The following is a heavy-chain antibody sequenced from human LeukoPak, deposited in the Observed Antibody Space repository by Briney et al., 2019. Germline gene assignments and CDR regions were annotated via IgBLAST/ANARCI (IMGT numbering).Heavy chain of an antibody. D-gene: IGHD3-22*01. Sequence: GGSLRLSCAASGFTFSSYSMNWVRQAPGKGLEWVSSINSSSSYIYYADSVKGRFTISRDNAKNSLYLQMNSLRAEDTAVYYCARAPYYYDSSGYPHYYFDYWGQGTLVTVSS. CDR1: GFTFSSYS. CDR2: INSSSSYI. CDR3: ARAPYYYDSSGYPHYYFDY. J-gene: IGHJ4*02. V-gene: IGHV3-21*01.